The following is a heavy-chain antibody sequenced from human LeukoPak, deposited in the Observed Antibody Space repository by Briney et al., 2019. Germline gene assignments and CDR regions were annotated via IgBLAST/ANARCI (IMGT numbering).Heavy chain of an antibody. Sequence: SETLSLTCAVYGGSISSYYWSWIRQTPGKGLEWIGYIYYSGNTNSNPSLKSRVTISVDTSKNQFSLKLSSVTAADTAVYYCARETNGGTYDYWGQGTLVTVSS. J-gene: IGHJ4*02. CDR2: IYYSGNT. CDR1: GGSISSYY. D-gene: IGHD2-8*01. CDR3: ARETNGGTYDY. V-gene: IGHV4-59*01.